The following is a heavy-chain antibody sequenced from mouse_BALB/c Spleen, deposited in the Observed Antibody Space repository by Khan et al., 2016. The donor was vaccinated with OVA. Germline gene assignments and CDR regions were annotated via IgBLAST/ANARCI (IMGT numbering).Heavy chain of an antibody. CDR3: ARVDYGYGFAY. V-gene: IGHV7-3*02. CDR1: GFTFSDYY. Sequence: EVELVESGGGLVEPGGSLRLSCATSGFTFSDYYVSWVRQPPGTALEWLGFIRKKASGYTTAYSASVKGRFTISRDNSQSILYLQMNSLRAEDSATYYCARVDYGYGFAYWGQGTLVTVSA. D-gene: IGHD1-2*01. CDR2: IRKKASGYTT. J-gene: IGHJ3*01.